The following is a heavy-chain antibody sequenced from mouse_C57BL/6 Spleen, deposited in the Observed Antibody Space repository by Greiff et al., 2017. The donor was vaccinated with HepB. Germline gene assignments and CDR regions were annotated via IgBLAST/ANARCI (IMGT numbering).Heavy chain of an antibody. Sequence: QVQLQQPGAELVKPGASVKFSCKASGYTFTSFWMHWVKQRPGQGLEWIGMIYPISCSTNYNEKFKSKATLTVDKSSSTAYMELSSRTSEDAAVYYGARRDPKSEFAYWGQGTLVTVSA. CDR3: ARRDPKSEFAY. V-gene: IGHV1-64*01. CDR1: GYTFTSFW. CDR2: IYPISCST. J-gene: IGHJ3*01.